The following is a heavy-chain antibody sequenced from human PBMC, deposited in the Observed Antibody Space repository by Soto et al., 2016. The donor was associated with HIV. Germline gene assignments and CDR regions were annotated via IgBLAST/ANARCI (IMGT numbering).Heavy chain of an antibody. CDR1: GGSISNYY. J-gene: IGHJ1*01. V-gene: IGHV4-4*07. CDR2: VSNGGRT. Sequence: QVQLQESGPGRVKPSETLSLTCTVSGGSISNYYWSWIRQPAGKGLEWIGRVSNGGRTNFNPSLKSRVTMSVDTSKNQVSLKLTSVTAADTALYYCARAGGRRSNSWPPADEFLQHWGQGTLVIVSA. CDR3: ARAGGRRSNSWPPADEFLQH. D-gene: IGHD1-26*01.